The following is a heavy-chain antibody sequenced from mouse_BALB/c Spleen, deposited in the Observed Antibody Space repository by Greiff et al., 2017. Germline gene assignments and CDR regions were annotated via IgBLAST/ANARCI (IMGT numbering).Heavy chain of an antibody. CDR1: GFNIKDTY. CDR2: IDPANGNT. D-gene: IGHD1-1*01. V-gene: IGHV14-3*02. J-gene: IGHJ1*01. CDR3: ALYYGSSDWYFDD. Sequence: EVQLQQSGAELVKPGASVKLSCTASGFNIKDTYMHWVKQRPEQGLEWIGRIDPANGNTKYDPKFQGKATITADTSSNTAYLQLSSLTSEDTAVYYCALYYGSSDWYFDDWGEGTTVTVSA.